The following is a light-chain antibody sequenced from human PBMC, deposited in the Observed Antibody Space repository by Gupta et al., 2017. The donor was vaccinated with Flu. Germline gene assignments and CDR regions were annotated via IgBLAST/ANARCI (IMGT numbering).Light chain of an antibody. V-gene: IGKV3-20*01. CDR2: NAY. CDR3: HQHAISPLT. Sequence: GTLSLSPGEGATLSCRASQSVGNNYLSWFQKKPGQAPRLLIYNAYNRATGIPDRFSGSGSGTDFTLTISRLEPEDCAVYYCHQHAISPLTFGGGTKVEIK. CDR1: QSVGNNY. J-gene: IGKJ4*01.